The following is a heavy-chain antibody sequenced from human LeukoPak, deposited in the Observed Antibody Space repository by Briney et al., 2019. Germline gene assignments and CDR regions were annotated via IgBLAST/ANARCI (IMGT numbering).Heavy chain of an antibody. Sequence: SETLSLTCAVYGGSFSGYSWSWIRQPPGKGLEWVGEMIHSGSTNYNPSLKSRVTISVDTSKNQFSLKVSSVTAADTAVYYCAGGYSYGYYYYYYMDVWGKGTTVTISS. J-gene: IGHJ6*03. CDR1: GGSFSGYS. CDR3: AGGYSYGYYYYYYMDV. CDR2: MIHSGST. V-gene: IGHV4-34*01. D-gene: IGHD5-18*01.